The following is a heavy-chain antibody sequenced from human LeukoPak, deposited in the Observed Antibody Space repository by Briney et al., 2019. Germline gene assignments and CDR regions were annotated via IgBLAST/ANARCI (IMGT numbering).Heavy chain of an antibody. D-gene: IGHD6-13*01. CDR3: ARDSGYSSSWYGY. J-gene: IGHJ4*02. Sequence: ASVTVSFTASVYTFTIYGISWVRQAPGQGLEWMGWISAYNCNTNYAQKLQGRVTMTTDTSTSTAYMELRSLRSDDTAVYYCARDSGYSSSWYGYWGQGTLVTVSS. CDR1: VYTFTIYG. V-gene: IGHV1-18*01. CDR2: ISAYNCNT.